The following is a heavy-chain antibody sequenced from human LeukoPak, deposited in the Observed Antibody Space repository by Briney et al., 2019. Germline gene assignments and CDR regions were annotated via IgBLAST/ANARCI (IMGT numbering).Heavy chain of an antibody. D-gene: IGHD2-15*01. CDR1: GYTFTGYY. J-gene: IGHJ4*02. Sequence: ASVKVSCKASGYTFTGYYMHWVRQAPGQGLXXXXXXXXXXXGTNYAQKXXGRVTMTRDTSISTAYMELSRLRSDDTAVYYCARDPPYCSGGSCYDGGAFDYWGQGTLVTVSS. V-gene: IGHV1-2*02. CDR2: XXXXXXGT. CDR3: ARDPPYCSGGSCYDGGAFDY.